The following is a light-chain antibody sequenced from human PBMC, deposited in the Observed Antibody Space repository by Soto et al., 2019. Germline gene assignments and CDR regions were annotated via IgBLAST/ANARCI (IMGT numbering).Light chain of an antibody. CDR2: GAS. CDR1: QSISSN. V-gene: IGKV3-15*01. Sequence: MTQSPATLSVSPGERVTFSRRASQSISSNLAWYQQKPGQAPRLLIYGASTRATHIPDRFSGSGSETEFTLSVSSLQSEDFAIYYCQQYNTWPLTFGGGTKVDIK. J-gene: IGKJ4*01. CDR3: QQYNTWPLT.